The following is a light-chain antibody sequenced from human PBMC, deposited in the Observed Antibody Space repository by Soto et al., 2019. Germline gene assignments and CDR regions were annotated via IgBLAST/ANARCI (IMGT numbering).Light chain of an antibody. CDR1: KNDMGVYDF. V-gene: IGLV2-8*01. J-gene: IGLJ1*01. Sequence: QSVLTQPPSASGSPGQSVTIPCTGTKNDMGVYDFVSWYQHHPGKAPRLIIYEVVQRPSGVPDRFSGSKSGNTASLTVSGLQAADEGDYFCKSYAGSNTYVFGSGTKV. CDR2: EVV. CDR3: KSYAGSNTYV.